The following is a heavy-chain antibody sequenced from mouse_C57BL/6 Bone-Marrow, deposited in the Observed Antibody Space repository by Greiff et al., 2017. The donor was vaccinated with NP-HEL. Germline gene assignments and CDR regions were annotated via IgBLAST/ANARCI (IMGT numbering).Heavy chain of an antibody. CDR3: ARVPGLSYYFDY. D-gene: IGHD3-3*01. V-gene: IGHV5-6*01. Sequence: EVKLMESGGDLVKPGGSLKLSCAASGFTFSSYGMSWVRQTPDKRLEWVATISSGGSYTYYPDSVKGRFTISRDNAKNTLYLQMSSLKSEDTAMYYCARVPGLSYYFDYWGQGTTLTVSS. J-gene: IGHJ2*01. CDR2: ISSGGSYT. CDR1: GFTFSSYG.